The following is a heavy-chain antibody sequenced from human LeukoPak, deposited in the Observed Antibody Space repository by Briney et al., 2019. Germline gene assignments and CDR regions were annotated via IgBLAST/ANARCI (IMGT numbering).Heavy chain of an antibody. D-gene: IGHD6-13*01. J-gene: IGHJ3*02. CDR2: IIPIFGTA. CDR3: ARDQGEAAVDDAFDI. V-gene: IGHV1-69*06. CDR1: GGTFSSYA. Sequence: GASVKVSCKASGGTFSSYAISWVRQAPGQGLEWMGGIIPIFGTANYAQKFQGRVTITADKSTSTAYMELRRLTSDDTAVYYCARDQGEAAVDDAFDIWGQGTMVIVSS.